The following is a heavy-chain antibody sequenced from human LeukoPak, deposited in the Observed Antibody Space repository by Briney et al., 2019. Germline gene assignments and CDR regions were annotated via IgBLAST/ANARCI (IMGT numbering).Heavy chain of an antibody. D-gene: IGHD5-18*01. V-gene: IGHV1-2*02. CDR2: INPNSGGT. CDR1: GYTFTDYY. J-gene: IGHJ4*02. Sequence: AASVKVSCKASGYTFTDYYIHWVRQAPGQGLEWMGWINPNSGGTNYAQKFQGRVTMTRDTSITTAYMELSRVRSDDTAVYYCARAADTTMVTGYWGQGTLVTVSS. CDR3: ARAADTTMVTGY.